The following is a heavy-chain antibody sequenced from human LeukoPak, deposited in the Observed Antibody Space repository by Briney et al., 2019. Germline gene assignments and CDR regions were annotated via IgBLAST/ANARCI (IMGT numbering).Heavy chain of an antibody. CDR2: IYYSGST. Sequence: PSETLSLSCTVSGGSISSGGYYWSWIRQRPEKGLEGIGYIYYSGSTYYNPSLKSRVTISVGTSKNQFSLKLSSVTAADTAVYYCARGGKVWFDPWGQGTLVTVSS. J-gene: IGHJ5*02. CDR3: ARGGKVWFDP. D-gene: IGHD1-26*01. V-gene: IGHV4-31*03. CDR1: GGSISSGGYY.